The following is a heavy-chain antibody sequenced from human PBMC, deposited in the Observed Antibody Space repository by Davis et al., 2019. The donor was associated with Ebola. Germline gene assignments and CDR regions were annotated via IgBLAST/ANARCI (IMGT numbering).Heavy chain of an antibody. V-gene: IGHV1-46*01. CDR3: ARALDRLLDFDY. J-gene: IGHJ4*02. Sequence: AASVKVSCKASGFTFIAHYMNWVRQAPGQGLEWMGIIDPSGDFTRFAPKFQGRITMTTDTSTNTVYMELSSLKSEDTAVYYCARALDRLLDFDYWGQGTLVTVSS. D-gene: IGHD3-3*01. CDR2: IDPSGDFT. CDR1: GFTFIAHY.